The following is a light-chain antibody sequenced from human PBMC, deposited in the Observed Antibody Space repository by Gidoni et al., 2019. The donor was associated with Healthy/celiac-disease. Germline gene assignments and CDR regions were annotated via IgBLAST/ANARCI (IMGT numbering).Light chain of an antibody. CDR2: GQN. Sequence: SSELTQDPAVSVALGQTVRIKCQGDSLRSYYASWYQQKPGQAPVLVIYGQNNRPSGIPDRFSGSSSGNTASLTITGAQAEDEADYYCNSRDSSGNHLVFGGGTKLTVL. CDR3: NSRDSSGNHLV. J-gene: IGLJ2*01. CDR1: SLRSYY. V-gene: IGLV3-19*01.